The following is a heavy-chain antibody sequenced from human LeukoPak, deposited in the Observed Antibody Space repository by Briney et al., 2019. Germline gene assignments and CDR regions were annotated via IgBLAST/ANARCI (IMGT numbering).Heavy chain of an antibody. CDR1: GGSFSGYY. Sequence: SETLSLTCAVYGGSFSGYYWSWIRQPPGKGLEWIGYIYYSGSTNYNPSLKSRVTISVDTSKNQFSLKLSSVTAADTAVYYCAGLSIAVAGNNAFDIWGQGTMVTVSS. D-gene: IGHD6-19*01. CDR2: IYYSGST. CDR3: AGLSIAVAGNNAFDI. V-gene: IGHV4-59*08. J-gene: IGHJ3*02.